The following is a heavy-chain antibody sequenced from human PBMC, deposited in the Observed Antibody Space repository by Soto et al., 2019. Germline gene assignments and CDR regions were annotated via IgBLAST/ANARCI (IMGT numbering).Heavy chain of an antibody. CDR1: GGTFDNFI. V-gene: IGHV1-69*13. Sequence: ASVKVSCNASGGTFDNFIMNWVRQTPGRGLEWMGGIVPMLGTPTYAEKFKGRVTISATGSTSTMYMEVTSRRSEDTAIYYCARNGTYSSSLSQYSGMDVWGQGTTITVSS. J-gene: IGHJ6*02. CDR2: IVPMLGTP. CDR3: ARNGTYSSSLSQYSGMDV. D-gene: IGHD1-26*01.